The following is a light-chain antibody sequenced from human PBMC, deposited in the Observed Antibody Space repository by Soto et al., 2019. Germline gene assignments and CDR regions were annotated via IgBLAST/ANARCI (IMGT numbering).Light chain of an antibody. V-gene: IGKV1-9*01. J-gene: IGKJ5*01. CDR1: QGINNY. CDR2: AAS. Sequence: DIQMTQSPSSLSASVGSRVSITCRASQGINNYLAWYQQKLGKAPKLLIYAASTLQSGVPSRFSGNGSGTEFTLTINSLQPEDFATYYCQQVDSYPFTFGQGTRLEIK. CDR3: QQVDSYPFT.